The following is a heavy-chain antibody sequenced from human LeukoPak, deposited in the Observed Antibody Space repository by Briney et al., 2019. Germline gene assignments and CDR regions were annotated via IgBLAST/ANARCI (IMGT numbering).Heavy chain of an antibody. CDR3: ASGCTNGVCHPWGLYYYYMDV. Sequence: GGSLRLSCAASGYTFSDYYMSWIRQAPGKGLEWVSYISSSGSTIYYADSVKGRFSISRDSSKNILYLQMNSLRSEDTAVYYCASGCTNGVCHPWGLYYYYMDVWGKGTTVTVSS. J-gene: IGHJ6*03. D-gene: IGHD2-8*01. CDR2: ISSSGSTI. CDR1: GYTFSDYY. V-gene: IGHV3-11*01.